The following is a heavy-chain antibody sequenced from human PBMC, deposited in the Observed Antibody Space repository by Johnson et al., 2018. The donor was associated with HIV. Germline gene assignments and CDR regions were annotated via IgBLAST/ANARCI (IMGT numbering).Heavy chain of an antibody. J-gene: IGHJ3*02. D-gene: IGHD6-13*01. V-gene: IGHV3-30*04. Sequence: QVQLVESGGGLVQPGRSLRLSCAASGFTFSSYAMHWVRQAPGKGLEWVAVISYDGKNKYYVDSVKGRFTISRDNAKNSLYLQMNSLRAEDTAVYYCARVNGITAIRAEWDAFDIWGQGTMVTVSS. CDR3: ARVNGITAIRAEWDAFDI. CDR1: GFTFSSYA. CDR2: ISYDGKNK.